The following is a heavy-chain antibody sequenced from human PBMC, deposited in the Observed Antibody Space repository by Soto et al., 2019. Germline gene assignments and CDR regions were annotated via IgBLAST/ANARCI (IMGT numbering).Heavy chain of an antibody. Sequence: QVQLVQSGDEVKKPGASVKVSCKASGYIFVNYGIAWVRQAPGQGLEWMGWISPYTGNTHSATKVQGRLTMTTETSTSTAYMDLGSLTSDDPAVYYCVMVDNYVTPTPQDVWGQGTTVTVSS. CDR1: GYIFVNYG. D-gene: IGHD3-16*01. CDR2: ISPYTGNT. J-gene: IGHJ6*02. V-gene: IGHV1-18*01. CDR3: VMVDNYVTPTPQDV.